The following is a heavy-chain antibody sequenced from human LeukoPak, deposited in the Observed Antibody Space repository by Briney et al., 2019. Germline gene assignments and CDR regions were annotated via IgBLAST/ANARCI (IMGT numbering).Heavy chain of an antibody. Sequence: GGSLRLSWAASGFTFSSYAMHWVRQAPGKGLEWVAVISYDGSNKYYADSVKGRFTISRDNSKNTLYLQMNGLRAEDTAVYYCARDREITIFGVVLNWFDPWGQGTLVTVSS. CDR1: GFTFSSYA. CDR2: ISYDGSNK. CDR3: ARDREITIFGVVLNWFDP. V-gene: IGHV3-30-3*01. J-gene: IGHJ5*02. D-gene: IGHD3-3*01.